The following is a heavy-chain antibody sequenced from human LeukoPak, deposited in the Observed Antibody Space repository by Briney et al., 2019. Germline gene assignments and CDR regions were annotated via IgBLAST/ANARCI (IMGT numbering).Heavy chain of an antibody. Sequence: GGSLRLSCAASGFTFDDYGMSWVRQAPGKGLEWVSGINWNGGSTGYADSVKGRFTISRDNAKTSLYLQMNSLRAEDTALYYCARPTGTLDAFDIWGQGTMVTVSS. V-gene: IGHV3-20*04. CDR3: ARPTGTLDAFDI. D-gene: IGHD1-1*01. J-gene: IGHJ3*02. CDR1: GFTFDDYG. CDR2: INWNGGST.